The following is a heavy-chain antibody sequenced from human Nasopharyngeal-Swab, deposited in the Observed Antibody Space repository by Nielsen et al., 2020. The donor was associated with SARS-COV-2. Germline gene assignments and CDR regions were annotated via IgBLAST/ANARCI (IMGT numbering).Heavy chain of an antibody. CDR2: IYSGGSST. CDR3: AKPPGDYVWGSYYFDY. V-gene: IGHV3-23*03. CDR1: GFTFSSYA. Sequence: GESLKISCAASGFTFSSYAMSWVRQAPGKGLEWVSVIYSGGSSTYYADSVKGRFTISRDNSKNTLYLQMNGLRAEDTAVYYCAKPPGDYVWGSYYFDYWGQGTLVTVSS. D-gene: IGHD3-16*01. J-gene: IGHJ4*02.